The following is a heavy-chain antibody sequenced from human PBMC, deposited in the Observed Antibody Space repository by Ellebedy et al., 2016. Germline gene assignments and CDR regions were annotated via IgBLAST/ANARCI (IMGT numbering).Heavy chain of an antibody. CDR3: ARERGLEWLLYGYYYYMDV. J-gene: IGHJ6*03. CDR1: GFTFSSYA. V-gene: IGHV3-23*01. D-gene: IGHD3-3*01. CDR2: ISGSGGST. Sequence: GGSLRLXCAASGFTFSSYAMSWVRQAPGKGLEWVSAISGSGGSTYYADSVKGRFTISRDNSKNTLYLQMNSLRAEDTAVYYCARERGLEWLLYGYYYYMDVWGKGTTVTVSS.